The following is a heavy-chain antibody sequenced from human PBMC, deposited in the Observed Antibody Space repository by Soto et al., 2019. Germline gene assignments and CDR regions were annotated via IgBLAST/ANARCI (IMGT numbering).Heavy chain of an antibody. CDR2: ISAYNGNT. D-gene: IGHD2-15*01. Sequence: GASVKVSCKASGYTFTSYGISWVRQAPGQGLEWMGWISAYNGNTNYAQKLQGRVTMTTDTSTSTAYMELRSLRSDDTAVYYCARDDYCSGGSCYSGRSGFDYWGQGTLVTVSS. V-gene: IGHV1-18*01. CDR3: ARDDYCSGGSCYSGRSGFDY. CDR1: GYTFTSYG. J-gene: IGHJ4*02.